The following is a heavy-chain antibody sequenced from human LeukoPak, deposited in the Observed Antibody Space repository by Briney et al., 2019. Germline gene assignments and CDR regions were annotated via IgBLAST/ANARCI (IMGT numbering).Heavy chain of an antibody. Sequence: PGGSVRLSCATSGFTFSTCAMSWVRQAPGKGLECVSGISGSGGTTNYADSVKGRFTISRDNSKNTLYLHMNSLRAEDTAVYCCARHTIGSPIYYFDYWGQGTLVTVSS. CDR2: ISGSGGTT. CDR3: ARHTIGSPIYYFDY. J-gene: IGHJ4*02. CDR1: GFTFSTCA. D-gene: IGHD1-26*01. V-gene: IGHV3-23*01.